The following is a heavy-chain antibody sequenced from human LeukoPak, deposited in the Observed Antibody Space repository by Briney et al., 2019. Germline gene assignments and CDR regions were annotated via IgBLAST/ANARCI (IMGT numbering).Heavy chain of an antibody. J-gene: IGHJ4*02. V-gene: IGHV3-53*01. D-gene: IGHD4-17*01. CDR2: IYSGGST. CDR3: AKDRLRATLTSFDY. CDR1: GFTVSSDS. Sequence: GGSLRLSCTVSGFTVSSDSMSWVRQAPGKGLEWVSFIYSGGSTHYSDSVKGRFTISRDNSKNTLYLQMNSLRAEDTAVYYCAKDRLRATLTSFDYWGQGTLVTVSS.